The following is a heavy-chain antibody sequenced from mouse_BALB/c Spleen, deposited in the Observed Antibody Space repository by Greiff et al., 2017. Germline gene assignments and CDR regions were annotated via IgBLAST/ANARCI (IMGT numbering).Heavy chain of an antibody. CDR3: ARSGLGYAMDY. D-gene: IGHD4-1*01. Sequence: QVQLQQPGAELVKPGASVKLSCKASGYTFTSYWMNWVKQRPGQGLEWIGEIDPSDSYTNYNQKFKGKATLTVDKSSSTAYMQLSSLTSEDSAVYYCARSGLGYAMDYWGQGTSVTVSS. CDR1: GYTFTSYW. V-gene: IGHV1-69*02. J-gene: IGHJ4*01. CDR2: IDPSDSYT.